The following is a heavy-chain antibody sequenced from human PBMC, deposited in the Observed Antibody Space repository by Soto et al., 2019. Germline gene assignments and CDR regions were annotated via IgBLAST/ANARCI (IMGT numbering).Heavy chain of an antibody. CDR3: TRDPEYSSSPYYFDY. CDR1: GFTFSNAW. D-gene: IGHD6-6*01. CDR2: IRSKAYGGTT. Sequence: GGSLRLSCAASGFTFSNAWMSWVRQAPGKGLEWVGFIRSKAYGGTTEYAASVKGRFTISRDDSKSIAYLQMNSLKTEDTAVYYCTRDPEYSSSPYYFDYWGQGTLVTVSS. V-gene: IGHV3-49*04. J-gene: IGHJ4*02.